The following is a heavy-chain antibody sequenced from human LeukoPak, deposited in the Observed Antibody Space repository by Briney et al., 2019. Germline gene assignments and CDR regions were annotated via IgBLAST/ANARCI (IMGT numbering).Heavy chain of an antibody. CDR2: IYLDGRA. J-gene: IGHJ4*02. D-gene: IGHD5-24*01. Sequence: GGSLRLSCAASGFAVSSKYMNWVRQSPGKGLEWVTVIYLDGRADYADSVKGRFTISSDNSKNTVYLQMNSLKDEDTAVYYCARDAETSLANWGQGTLVTVSP. CDR3: ARDAETSLAN. CDR1: GFAVSSKY. V-gene: IGHV3-66*01.